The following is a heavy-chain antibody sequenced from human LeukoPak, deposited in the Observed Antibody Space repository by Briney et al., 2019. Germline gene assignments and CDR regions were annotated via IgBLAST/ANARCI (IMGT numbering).Heavy chain of an antibody. V-gene: IGHV3-7*01. Sequence: PAGSLRFSCVVSGVCFRTYWCSWVRQAPGQGMERVANKKNDGSETYYVDSVNGRFTVSRDNAKNSLYLQMNSLRAEDTAVYYGASATGEKGGYFDYWGQGTQVTVSS. D-gene: IGHD7-27*01. CDR1: GVCFRTYW. CDR3: ASATGEKGGYFDY. J-gene: IGHJ4*02. CDR2: KKNDGSET.